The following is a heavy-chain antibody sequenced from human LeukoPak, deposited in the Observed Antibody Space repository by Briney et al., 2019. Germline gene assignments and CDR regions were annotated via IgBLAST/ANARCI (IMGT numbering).Heavy chain of an antibody. CDR1: GFTFSDYY. J-gene: IGHJ4*02. CDR3: ARHLVVATYDY. V-gene: IGHV3-11*01. Sequence: PGGSLRLSCAASGFTFSDYYMSWIRQAPGKGLEWVSYISSGGGTIYYADSVKGRFTISRDNAKNSLYLQMNSLRAEDTAVYYCARHLVVATYDYWGQGTLVTVSS. D-gene: IGHD2-21*01. CDR2: ISSGGGTI.